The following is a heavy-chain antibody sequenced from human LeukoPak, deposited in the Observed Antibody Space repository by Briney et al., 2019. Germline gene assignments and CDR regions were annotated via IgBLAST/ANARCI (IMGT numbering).Heavy chain of an antibody. CDR1: GYTFTSYY. CDR2: INPSGGST. CDR3: ARAHEDARYYDNAFDI. Sequence: ASVKVSCKASGYTFTSYYMHWVRQAPGQGLEWMGIINPSGGSTSYAQKFQGRVTMARDMSTSTVYMELSSLRSEDTAVYYCARAHEDARYYDNAFDIWGQGTMVTVSS. V-gene: IGHV1-46*01. J-gene: IGHJ3*02. D-gene: IGHD3-22*01.